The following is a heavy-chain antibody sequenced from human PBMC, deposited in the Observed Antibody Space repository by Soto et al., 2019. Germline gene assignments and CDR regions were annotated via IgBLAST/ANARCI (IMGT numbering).Heavy chain of an antibody. CDR2: ISASGGST. Sequence: EVQLLESGGGLVQPGGSLRLSCAASGFTFGIHAMIWVRQAPGKGLEWVSFISASGGSTYYADSVKGRFTISRDNSKKTVYLQMNSPRGEDTAVYYCGKGSAATNYFYYAADFWGQGTTVTVSS. V-gene: IGHV3-23*01. D-gene: IGHD2-15*01. CDR3: GKGSAATNYFYYAADF. CDR1: GFTFGIHA. J-gene: IGHJ6*02.